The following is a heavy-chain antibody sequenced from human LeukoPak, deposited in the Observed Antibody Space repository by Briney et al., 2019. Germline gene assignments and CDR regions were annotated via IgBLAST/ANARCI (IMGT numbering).Heavy chain of an antibody. CDR1: GFTFSSYSM. V-gene: IGHV4-4*02. D-gene: IGHD3-10*01. CDR2: IYHSGST. J-gene: IGHJ3*02. Sequence: GSLRLSCAASGFTFSSYSMNWVRQAPGKGLEWIGEIYHSGSTNYNPSLKSRVTISVDKSKNQFSLKLSSVTAADTAVYYCARDRFTMVRAPQKAFDIWGQGTMVTVSS. CDR3: ARDRFTMVRAPQKAFDI.